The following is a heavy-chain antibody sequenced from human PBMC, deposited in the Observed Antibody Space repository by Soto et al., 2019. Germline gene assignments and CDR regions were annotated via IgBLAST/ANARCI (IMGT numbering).Heavy chain of an antibody. D-gene: IGHD3-3*01. Sequence: QVQLVQSGAEVKKPGASVKVSCKASGYTFTSYDINWVRQATGQGLEWMGWMNPNSGNTGYAQKFQGRVTMTRNTSISTAYMELSSLRSEDAAVYYCARGLYYAFWSGYYQDYYYYYMDVWGKGTTVTVSS. CDR2: MNPNSGNT. CDR1: GYTFTSYD. CDR3: ARGLYYAFWSGYYQDYYYYYMDV. V-gene: IGHV1-8*01. J-gene: IGHJ6*03.